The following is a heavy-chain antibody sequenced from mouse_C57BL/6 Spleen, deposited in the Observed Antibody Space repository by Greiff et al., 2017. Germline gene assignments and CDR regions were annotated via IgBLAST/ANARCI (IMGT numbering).Heavy chain of an antibody. Sequence: QVQLQQSGAELVRPGTSVKVSCKASGYAFTNYLIEWVKQRPGQGLEWIGVINPGSGGTNYNEKFKGKATLTADKSSSTAYMQLSSLTSEDSAVYFGARRGYFDDWGQGTTLTVSS. CDR1: GYAFTNYL. CDR2: INPGSGGT. V-gene: IGHV1-54*01. CDR3: ARRGYFDD. J-gene: IGHJ2*01.